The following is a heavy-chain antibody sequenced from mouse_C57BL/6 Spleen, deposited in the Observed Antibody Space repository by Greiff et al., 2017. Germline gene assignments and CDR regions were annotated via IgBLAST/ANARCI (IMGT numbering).Heavy chain of an antibody. V-gene: IGHV1-52*01. Sequence: VQLQQPGAELVRPGSSVKLSCKASGYTFTSYWMHWVKQRPIQGLEWIGNIDPSDSETHSNQKFKDKATLTVDKSSSTAYMQLSSLTSEDSAVYYCARQADYDHDDYFDYWGQGTTLTVSS. CDR1: GYTFTSYW. CDR3: ARQADYDHDDYFDY. CDR2: IDPSDSET. D-gene: IGHD2-4*01. J-gene: IGHJ2*01.